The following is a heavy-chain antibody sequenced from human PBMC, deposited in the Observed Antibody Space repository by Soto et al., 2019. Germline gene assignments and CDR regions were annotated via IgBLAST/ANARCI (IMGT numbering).Heavy chain of an antibody. CDR1: GFTFDDYA. V-gene: IGHV3-9*01. J-gene: IGHJ6*02. Sequence: GGSLRLSCAASGFTFDDYAMHWVRQAPGKGLEWVSYITWNSAYIGYADSVKGRFTISRDTSKNTLSLQMDSLRVEDTAVYYCVRPLSSGRNYGKDVWGQGTTVTVSS. D-gene: IGHD3-10*01. CDR3: VRPLSSGRNYGKDV. CDR2: ITWNSAYI.